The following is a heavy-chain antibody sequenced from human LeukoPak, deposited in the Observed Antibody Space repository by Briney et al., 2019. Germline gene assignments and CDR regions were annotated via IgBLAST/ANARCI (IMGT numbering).Heavy chain of an antibody. CDR3: ARGGDHNSFDY. CDR2: ILAYNGNT. V-gene: IGHV1-18*01. J-gene: IGHJ4*02. D-gene: IGHD2-21*02. CDR1: GYTFTSYG. Sequence: GASVNVSCKGSGYTFTSYGVSWVRQAPGQGLEWMGWILAYNGNTKYAQRLQGRVTMPTDTSTSTAYMELRSLRSDDTAVYYCARGGDHNSFDYWGQGTLVTVSS.